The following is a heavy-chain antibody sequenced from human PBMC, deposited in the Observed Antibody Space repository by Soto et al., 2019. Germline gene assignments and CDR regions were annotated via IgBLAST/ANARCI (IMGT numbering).Heavy chain of an antibody. CDR1: TFTFTGYA. J-gene: IGHJ6*02. CDR3: ARAGYYDSSGYYHYYYYGMDV. CDR2: ISSSSDNT. Sequence: PGGSLRLSCAASTFTFTGYAMSWVRQAPGKGLEWVSGISSSSDNTYYADSVKGRFTISRENAKNSLYLQMNSLRAGDTAVYYCARAGYYDSSGYYHYYYYGMDVWGQGTTVTVSS. V-gene: IGHV3-23*01. D-gene: IGHD3-22*01.